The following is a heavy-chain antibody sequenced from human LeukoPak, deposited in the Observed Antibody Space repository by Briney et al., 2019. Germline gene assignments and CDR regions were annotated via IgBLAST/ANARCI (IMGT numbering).Heavy chain of an antibody. CDR2: ISSSSSYI. V-gene: IGHV3-21*01. Sequence: PGGSLRLSCAASGFTFSSYGMNWVRQAPGKGLEWVSSISSSSSYIYYADSVKGRFTISRDNARNSLYLQMNSLRAEDTAVYYRARDGLAAATLHWCFDLWGRGTLVTVSS. CDR1: GFTFSSYG. D-gene: IGHD2-15*01. CDR3: ARDGLAAATLHWCFDL. J-gene: IGHJ2*01.